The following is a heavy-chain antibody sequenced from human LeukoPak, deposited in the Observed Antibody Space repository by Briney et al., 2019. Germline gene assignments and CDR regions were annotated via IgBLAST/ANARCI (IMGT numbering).Heavy chain of an antibody. V-gene: IGHV1-2*02. CDR2: INPNSGGT. CDR3: ARDSTSSSWYRRGWFDP. CDR1: GYTFSGYY. Sequence: GASVKVSCKASGYTFSGYYMHWVRQAPGQGLEWMGWINPNSGGTNYAQKFQGRVTMTRDTSISTAYMELSRLRSDVTAVYYCARDSTSSSWYRRGWFDPWGQGTLVTVSS. J-gene: IGHJ5*02. D-gene: IGHD6-13*01.